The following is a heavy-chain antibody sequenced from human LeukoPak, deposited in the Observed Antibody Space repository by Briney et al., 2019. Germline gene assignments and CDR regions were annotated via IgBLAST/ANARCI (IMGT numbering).Heavy chain of an antibody. Sequence: SETLSLTCTVSGGPVSSGSYYWSWIRQPPGKGLEWIGYISYSGSTNYNPSLKSRVTLSVDTSKNQFSLKLSSVTAADTAVYYCARDYARNDLGYWGQGTLVTVSS. J-gene: IGHJ4*02. CDR3: ARDYARNDLGY. V-gene: IGHV4-61*01. D-gene: IGHD1-14*01. CDR1: GGPVSSGSYY. CDR2: ISYSGST.